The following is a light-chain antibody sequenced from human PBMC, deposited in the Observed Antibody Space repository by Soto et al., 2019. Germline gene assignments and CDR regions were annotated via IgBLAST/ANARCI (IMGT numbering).Light chain of an antibody. CDR2: AAS. Sequence: EIVITQSPATPSAPPRERPTLSCQASQSVRSNLAWYQQKPGQAPRLVIYAASTGATGIPDRFSGSVSGTELTLTTSSLQSEDLAVYYCQQYNEWPPFTFGQGTRLEI. V-gene: IGKV3-15*01. CDR3: QQYNEWPPFT. J-gene: IGKJ5*01. CDR1: QSVRSN.